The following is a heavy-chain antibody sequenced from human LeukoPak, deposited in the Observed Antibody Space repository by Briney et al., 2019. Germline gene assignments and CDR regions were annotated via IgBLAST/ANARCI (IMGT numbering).Heavy chain of an antibody. D-gene: IGHD6-6*01. CDR3: ASSSPAHDY. Sequence: SETLSLTSAVSGASVYSYYWSWIRQPPGKGLEWIGYGHYSGSTSYNPSLKSRVTISVDTSKNQFSLRVYFVTAADTAVYYCASSSPAHDYWGQGTLVTVSS. J-gene: IGHJ4*02. CDR1: GASVYSYY. V-gene: IGHV4-59*02. CDR2: GHYSGST.